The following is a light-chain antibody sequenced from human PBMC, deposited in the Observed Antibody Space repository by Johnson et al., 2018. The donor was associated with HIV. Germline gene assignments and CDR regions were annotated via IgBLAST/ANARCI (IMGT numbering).Light chain of an antibody. CDR2: ENN. CDR1: SSNIANNY. Sequence: QSVLTQPPSVSAAPGQKVTVSCSGSSSNIANNYVSWYQQLPGTAPKLLIYENNKRPSGIPARFSGSKSGTSATLGITGLQTGDEADYYCGTWVGSLSACVFGTGTKVTVL. V-gene: IGLV1-51*02. CDR3: GTWVGSLSACV. J-gene: IGLJ1*01.